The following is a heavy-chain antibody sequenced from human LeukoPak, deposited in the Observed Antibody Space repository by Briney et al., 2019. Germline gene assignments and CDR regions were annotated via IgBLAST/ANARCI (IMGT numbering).Heavy chain of an antibody. J-gene: IGHJ4*02. D-gene: IGHD2-8*01. Sequence: NPGGSLRLSCAASGFTFSSYAMSWVRQAPGKGLEWVSAISGSGGSTYYADSVKGRFTISRDNSKNTLYLQMNSLRAEDTAVYYCAKADLLMGYFDYWGQGTLVTVSS. V-gene: IGHV3-23*01. CDR3: AKADLLMGYFDY. CDR2: ISGSGGST. CDR1: GFTFSSYA.